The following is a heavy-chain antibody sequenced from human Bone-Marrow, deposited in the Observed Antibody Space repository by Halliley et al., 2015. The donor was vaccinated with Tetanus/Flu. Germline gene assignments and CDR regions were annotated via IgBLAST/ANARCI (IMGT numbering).Heavy chain of an antibody. CDR2: SGNT. D-gene: IGHD3-22*01. J-gene: IGHJ4*02. V-gene: IGHV4-34*11. CDR3: ARFHYFGTAGYYSGLDS. Sequence: SGNTHNNPSLKPRFAISVDTSKNQFSLSLSSVTAADTAVYYCARFHYFGTAGYYSGLDSWGPGILVHVPS.